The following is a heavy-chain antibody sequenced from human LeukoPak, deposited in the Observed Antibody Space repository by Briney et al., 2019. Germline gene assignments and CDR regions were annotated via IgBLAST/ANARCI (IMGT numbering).Heavy chain of an antibody. J-gene: IGHJ3*02. D-gene: IGHD6-19*01. V-gene: IGHV1-69*05. CDR1: GGTFSSYA. CDR2: IIPIFGTA. CDR3: ARTGDVVAVYNAFDI. Sequence: GASVKVSCKASGGTFSSYAISWVRQAPGQGLEWMGRIIPIFGTANYAQKFQGRVTITTDESTSTAYMELSSLRSEDTAVYCCARTGDVVAVYNAFDIWGQGTMVTVSS.